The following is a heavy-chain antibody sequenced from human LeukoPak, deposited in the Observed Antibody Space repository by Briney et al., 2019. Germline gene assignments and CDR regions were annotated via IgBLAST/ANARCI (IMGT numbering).Heavy chain of an antibody. V-gene: IGHV1-2*02. CDR3: ARVGCSSTSCYEYFQH. CDR2: INPNSGGT. J-gene: IGHJ1*01. D-gene: IGHD2-2*01. CDR1: GYTFTGYY. Sequence: GASVKVSCKASGYTFTGYYMHWVRQAPGQGLEWMGLINPNSGGTNYAQKFQGRVTMTRETSLSTAYMELSRLRSDDTAVYYCARVGCSSTSCYEYFQHWGQGTLVTVSS.